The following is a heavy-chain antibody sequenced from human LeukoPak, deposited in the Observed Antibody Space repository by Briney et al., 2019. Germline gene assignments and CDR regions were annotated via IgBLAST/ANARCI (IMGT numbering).Heavy chain of an antibody. J-gene: IGHJ4*02. Sequence: SETLSLTCTVSGGSISSTSYYWGWIRQPPGKGLEWIGSIYYSGSTYYNPSLKSRFTISVDTSKNPFSLKLSSVTPADTAVYYCATRIRWPSYFDYGGRRTLVTVSS. CDR3: ATRIRWPSYFDY. D-gene: IGHD4-23*01. V-gene: IGHV4-39*01. CDR2: IYYSGST. CDR1: GGSISSTSYY.